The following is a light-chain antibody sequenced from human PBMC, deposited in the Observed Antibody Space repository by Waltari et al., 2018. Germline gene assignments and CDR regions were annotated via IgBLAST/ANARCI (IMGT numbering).Light chain of an antibody. V-gene: IGLV2-11*01. J-gene: IGLJ3*02. CDR3: QVWDDSRDHWV. CDR1: SSDVGSYNY. CDR2: DVT. Sequence: QSALTQPRSVSGSPGQSVTISCTGTSSDVGSYNYVSWYQQYPGKAPKLLIYDVTKRPAGIPERLSGSNSGNNATLTITRVEAGEEADYYCQVWDDSRDHWVFGGGTKLTVL.